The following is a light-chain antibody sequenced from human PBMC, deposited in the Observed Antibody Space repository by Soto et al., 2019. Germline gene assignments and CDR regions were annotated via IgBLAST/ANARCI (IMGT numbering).Light chain of an antibody. Sequence: QLVLTQSPSASASLGASVKLTCTLSSGHINYDIAWHQQQPGKGPRYLMKLNSDGSHFKGDGIPDRFSGSSSGAERYLTISILQSEDEADYYCQAWGAGILVFGGGTKLTVL. J-gene: IGLJ3*02. CDR2: LNSDGSH. CDR1: SGHINYD. CDR3: QAWGAGILV. V-gene: IGLV4-69*01.